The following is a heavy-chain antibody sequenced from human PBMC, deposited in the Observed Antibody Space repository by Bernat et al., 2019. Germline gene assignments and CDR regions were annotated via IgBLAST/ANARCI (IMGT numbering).Heavy chain of an antibody. CDR1: GYSISSSNW. J-gene: IGHJ3*02. V-gene: IGHV4-28*01. CDR2: IYYSGST. CDR3: ARIAGDYDSSGYYYFGAFDI. D-gene: IGHD3-22*01. Sequence: QVQLQESGPGLVKPSDTLSLTCAVSGYSISSSNWWGWIRQPPGKGLEWIGYIYYSGSTYYNPSLKSRVTMSVDTSKNQFSLKLSSVTAVDTAVYYCARIAGDYDSSGYYYFGAFDIWGQGTMVTVSS.